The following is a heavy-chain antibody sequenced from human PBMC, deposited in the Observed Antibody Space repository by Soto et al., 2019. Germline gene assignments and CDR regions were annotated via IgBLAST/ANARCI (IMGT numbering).Heavy chain of an antibody. Sequence: SVKVSCKASGGTFSSYAISWVRQAPGQGLEWMGGIIPIFGTANYAQKFQGRVTITADESTSTAYMELSSLRSEDTAVYYCARGSEPPDYYGSGSFFDYWGQGTLVTVSS. D-gene: IGHD3-10*01. J-gene: IGHJ4*02. CDR1: GGTFSSYA. CDR2: IIPIFGTA. V-gene: IGHV1-69*13. CDR3: ARGSEPPDYYGSGSFFDY.